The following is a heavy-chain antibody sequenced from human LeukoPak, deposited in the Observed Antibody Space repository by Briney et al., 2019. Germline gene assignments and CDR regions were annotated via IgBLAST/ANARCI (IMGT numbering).Heavy chain of an antibody. CDR1: GFTFSSYW. J-gene: IGHJ4*02. CDR2: IKQDGSDK. CDR3: ASGQKLGF. V-gene: IGHV3-7*01. Sequence: GGSLRLSCVASGFTFSSYWMSWVRQAPGKGLEWVANIKQDGSDKYYVDSVKGRFTFSRDNAKNSLYLQMNSLRAEDTAVYYCASGQKLGFWGQGTLVTVSS. D-gene: IGHD6-13*01.